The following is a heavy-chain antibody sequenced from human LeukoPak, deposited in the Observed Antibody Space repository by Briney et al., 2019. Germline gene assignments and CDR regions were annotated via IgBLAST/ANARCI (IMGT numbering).Heavy chain of an antibody. J-gene: IGHJ4*02. D-gene: IGHD6-19*01. CDR1: GFTVSSNY. CDR3: ARDVLASSGWPTSHFDC. Sequence: GGSLRLSRAASGFTVSSNYMSWVRQAPGKGLEWVSVIYSGGSTYYADSVKGRFTISRDNSKNTLYLQMNSLRAEDTAVYYCARDVLASSGWPTSHFDCWGQGALVTVSS. V-gene: IGHV3-66*01. CDR2: IYSGGST.